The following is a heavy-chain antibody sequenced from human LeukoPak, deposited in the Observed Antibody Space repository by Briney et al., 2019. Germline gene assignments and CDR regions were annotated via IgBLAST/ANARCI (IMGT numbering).Heavy chain of an antibody. D-gene: IGHD6-13*01. Sequence: GWSLRLSCAASGFTFSSYSMNCVRQAPGKGVEWVSSISSSSSYIYYADSVRGRFTISRDNAKNSLYLQMNSLRAEDTAVYYCARGPEVSSRWYLGFIHYYYGMDVWGKGTTVTVSS. CDR2: ISSSSSYI. CDR1: GFTFSSYS. J-gene: IGHJ6*04. CDR3: ARGPEVSSRWYLGFIHYYYGMDV. V-gene: IGHV3-21*01.